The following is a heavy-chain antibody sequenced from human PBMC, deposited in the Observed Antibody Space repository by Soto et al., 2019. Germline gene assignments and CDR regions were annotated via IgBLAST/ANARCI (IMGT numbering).Heavy chain of an antibody. Sequence: QIQLVQSGAEVKKPGASVKVSCKASDYSFYSYAISWVRQAPGQGLEWMGWINPYNENTNYAQKLQGRISMTTETSTSTADLELRSLRFDDTATYDCVSDEVTPPGLAFDYWGQGTLVTGSS. J-gene: IGHJ4*02. V-gene: IGHV1-18*01. D-gene: IGHD2-21*02. CDR2: INPYNENT. CDR3: VSDEVTPPGLAFDY. CDR1: DYSFYSYA.